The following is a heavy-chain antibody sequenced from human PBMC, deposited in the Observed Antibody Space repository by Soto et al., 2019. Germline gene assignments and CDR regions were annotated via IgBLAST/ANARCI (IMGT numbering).Heavy chain of an antibody. V-gene: IGHV1-18*01. Sequence: QVQLVQSGAEVKKPGASVKVSCKASGYTFTSYGISWVRQAPGQGLERMGWIGASKGNTNNAQKLQGRVTMTTNTSTRTAYMELRSMRSDDTAVYYCAGPPVYCSSTSCSYFDYWGQGTLVTVSS. CDR1: GYTFTSYG. D-gene: IGHD2-2*01. CDR2: IGASKGNT. CDR3: AGPPVYCSSTSCSYFDY. J-gene: IGHJ4*02.